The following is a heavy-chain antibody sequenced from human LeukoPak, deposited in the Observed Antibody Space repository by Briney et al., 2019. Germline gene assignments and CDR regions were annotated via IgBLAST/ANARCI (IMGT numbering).Heavy chain of an antibody. D-gene: IGHD4-23*01. Sequence: GGSLRLSCAASGFTFSSHGIHWVRQAPGKGLEWMAVISYDGSDKYYADSVKGRFTISRDNSKNTLYLQMNSLRPEDTAVYYCAKDQLATVAIDYWGQGTLVTVSS. CDR1: GFTFSSHG. V-gene: IGHV3-30*18. CDR2: ISYDGSDK. CDR3: AKDQLATVAIDY. J-gene: IGHJ4*02.